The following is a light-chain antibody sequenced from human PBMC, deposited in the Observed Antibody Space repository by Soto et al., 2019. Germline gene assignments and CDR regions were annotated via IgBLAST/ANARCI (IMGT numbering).Light chain of an antibody. CDR2: DSS. V-gene: IGKV3-11*01. CDR3: QQSNDWPLT. Sequence: EIVLTQSPATLSLSPGERATLSCRASQSVGSSLAWYPQKPGQAPRLLINDSSNRSTGIQARFSGSGSGTDFTLTISRLDHDYFAVNYCQQSNDWPLTLGGGTKVEL. CDR1: QSVGSS. J-gene: IGKJ4*01.